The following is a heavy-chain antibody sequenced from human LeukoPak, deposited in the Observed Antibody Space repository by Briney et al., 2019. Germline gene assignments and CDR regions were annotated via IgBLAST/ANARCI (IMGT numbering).Heavy chain of an antibody. V-gene: IGHV1-18*01. D-gene: IGHD2-2*01. CDR1: GYTFTSYG. CDR3: ARSGPCSSTSCYWYYFDY. J-gene: IGHJ4*02. CDR2: ISAYNGNT. Sequence: ASVKVSCKASGYTFTSYGISWVRQAPGQGLEWMGWISAYNGNTNYAQKLQGRVTMTTDTSTSTAYMELRSLRSDDTAVYYCARSGPCSSTSCYWYYFDYWGQGTLVTVSS.